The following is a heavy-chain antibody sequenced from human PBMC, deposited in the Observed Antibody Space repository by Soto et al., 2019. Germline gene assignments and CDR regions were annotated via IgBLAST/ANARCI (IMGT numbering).Heavy chain of an antibody. D-gene: IGHD3-10*01. Sequence: QVQLQESGPRLVRPSGTLSLTCTISGGSFSTNYWSWIRQAPGKGLEWIGYTYYTGSTKYNPSLKSRATISVDTSKNQFSLTLNSAAAADTAVYYCATDSAGRGPFDPWGQGILVTVSS. CDR2: TYYTGST. J-gene: IGHJ5*02. CDR3: ATDSAGRGPFDP. CDR1: GGSFSTNY. V-gene: IGHV4-59*13.